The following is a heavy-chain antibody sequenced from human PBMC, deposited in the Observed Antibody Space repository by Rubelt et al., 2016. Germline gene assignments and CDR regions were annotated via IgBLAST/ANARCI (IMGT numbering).Heavy chain of an antibody. J-gene: IGHJ4*02. CDR2: IYSGGST. V-gene: IGHV3-66*01. D-gene: IGHD2-15*01. CDR3: ARGVVAAIISGFDY. Sequence: GMGLEWVSVIYSGGSTYYADSVKGRFTISRDNSKNTLYLQMNSLRAEDTAVYYCARGVVAAIISGFDYWGQGTLVTVSS.